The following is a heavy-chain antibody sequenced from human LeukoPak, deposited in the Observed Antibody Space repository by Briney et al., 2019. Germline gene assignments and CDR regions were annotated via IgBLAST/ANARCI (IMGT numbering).Heavy chain of an antibody. Sequence: GGSLRLSCEGSGFNFNDAWMSWIRQAPGKGLEWVGRVRTTAEGETTDYAAPVRGRFIISRDDSKNMVFLQMNRLETEDTAIYYCTAGLGKTDDDSWGQGTLVTISS. D-gene: IGHD4-11*01. V-gene: IGHV3-15*01. CDR3: TAGLGKTDDDS. J-gene: IGHJ4*02. CDR1: GFNFNDAW. CDR2: VRTTAEGETT.